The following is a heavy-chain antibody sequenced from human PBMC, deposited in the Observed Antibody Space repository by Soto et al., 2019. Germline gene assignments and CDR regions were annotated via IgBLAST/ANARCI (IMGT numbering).Heavy chain of an antibody. J-gene: IGHJ6*02. CDR2: IVVGSGNT. Sequence: ASVKVSCKASGFTFTSSAVQWVRQARGQRLEWIGWIVVGSGNTNYAQKFQERVTITRDMSTSTAYMELSSLRSEDTAVYYCAADEGGNGSGKGSHYYYYYVMDVWGQGTTVTVSS. CDR3: AADEGGNGSGKGSHYYYYYVMDV. V-gene: IGHV1-58*01. CDR1: GFTFTSSA. D-gene: IGHD3-10*01.